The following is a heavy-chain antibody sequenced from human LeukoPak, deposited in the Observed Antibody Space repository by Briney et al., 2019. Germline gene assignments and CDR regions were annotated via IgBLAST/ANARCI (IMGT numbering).Heavy chain of an antibody. CDR1: GFTFSSYW. CDR2: INSDGSST. V-gene: IGHV3-74*01. J-gene: IGHJ5*02. D-gene: IGHD1-1*01. Sequence: PGGSLRLSCAASGFTFSSYWMHWVRQAPGKGLVWVSRINSDGSSTSYAASVKGRFTISRDNAKNTLHLQMNSLRAEDTAVYYCAGVTAGTTSRFDPWGQGTLVTVSS. CDR3: AGVTAGTTSRFDP.